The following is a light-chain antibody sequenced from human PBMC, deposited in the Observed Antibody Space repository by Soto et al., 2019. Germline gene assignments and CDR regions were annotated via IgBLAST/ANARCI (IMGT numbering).Light chain of an antibody. V-gene: IGKV3-15*01. J-gene: IGKJ3*01. Sequence: EIVLTQSPATLSVFPGEKATLSRGASQSVSNNLAWYHQKPGQAPRPLIYGASTRATGVPARFSGSGSGTEFTLTISSLQSEDSAIYYCQQYSSWPFTFGPGTKVDIK. CDR3: QQYSSWPFT. CDR2: GAS. CDR1: QSVSNN.